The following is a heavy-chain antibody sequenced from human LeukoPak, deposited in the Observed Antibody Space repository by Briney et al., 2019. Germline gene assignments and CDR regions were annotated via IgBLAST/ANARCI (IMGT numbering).Heavy chain of an antibody. D-gene: IGHD3-9*01. CDR1: GYTSTDYY. CDR3: AREADILTGYYKY. J-gene: IGHJ4*02. V-gene: IGHV1-2*02. CDR2: INPKNGGT. Sequence: ASVKVSCKASGYTSTDYYMHWVRQAPGQGLEWMGWINPKNGGTFYPQSFQGRITMTRDTSISTVYMELSSLLSADTAAHYCAREADILTGYYKYWGQGTVVTVSS.